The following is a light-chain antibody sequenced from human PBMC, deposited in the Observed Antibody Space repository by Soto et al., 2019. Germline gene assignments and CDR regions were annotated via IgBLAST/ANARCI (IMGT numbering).Light chain of an antibody. J-gene: IGLJ1*01. Sequence: SALTQPASVSGSPGLSIAISCTGTSRDVGGYNSVSWYQQQPGKVPKLMIYDVSNRPSGVSNRFSSSKSGNTASLTISGLQAEDEGDYYCSSYTTGGSYVFGTGTKVTVL. V-gene: IGLV2-14*01. CDR3: SSYTTGGSYV. CDR2: DVS. CDR1: SRDVGGYNS.